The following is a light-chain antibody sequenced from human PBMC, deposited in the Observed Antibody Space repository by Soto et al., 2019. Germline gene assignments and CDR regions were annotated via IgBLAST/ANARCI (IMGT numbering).Light chain of an antibody. CDR2: EVT. J-gene: IGLJ1*01. V-gene: IGLV2-14*01. Sequence: QSALTQPASVSGSPGQSITISCAGTSSDIGLYTYVSWYQQHPGKAPKLIIYEVTYRPSGISNRFSGSRSGNTASLTISGLQAEDEADYYCSSYTSSTTLFVFGTGTKVTVL. CDR3: SSYTSSTTLFV. CDR1: SSDIGLYTY.